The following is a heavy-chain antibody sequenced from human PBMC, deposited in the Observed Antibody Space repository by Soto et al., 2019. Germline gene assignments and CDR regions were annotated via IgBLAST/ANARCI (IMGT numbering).Heavy chain of an antibody. Sequence: TLSLTCTVSGGSIRSGGYYWSWIRQHPGKGLEWIGYIYYSGSTNYNPSLKSRVSISVDTSKNQFSLRLSSVTAADTAVYCCARVDPTHDAFDIWGPGTMVTVSS. J-gene: IGHJ3*02. CDR3: ARVDPTHDAFDI. V-gene: IGHV4-31*03. CDR1: GGSIRSGGYY. CDR2: IYYSGST. D-gene: IGHD5-12*01.